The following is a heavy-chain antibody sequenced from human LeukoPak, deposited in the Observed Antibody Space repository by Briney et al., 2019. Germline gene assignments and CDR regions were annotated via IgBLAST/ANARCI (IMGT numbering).Heavy chain of an antibody. CDR1: GGSISSGGYY. CDR2: IYHSGST. J-gene: IGHJ5*02. CDR3: ATAAHRPVAVAGRGWFDP. V-gene: IGHV4-30-2*01. Sequence: SQTLSLTCTVSGGSISSGGYYWSWIRQPPGKGLEWIGYIYHSGSTYYNPSLKSRVTISVDRSKNQFSLKLSSVTAADTAVYYCATAAHRPVAVAGRGWFDPWGQGTLVTVSS. D-gene: IGHD6-19*01.